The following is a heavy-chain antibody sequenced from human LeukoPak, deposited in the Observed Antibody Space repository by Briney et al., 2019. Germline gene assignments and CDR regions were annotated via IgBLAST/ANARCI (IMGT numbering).Heavy chain of an antibody. CDR1: GITLSNYG. Sequence: GGSLRLSCAVSGITLSNYGMSWVRQAPGKGLEWVSAISGSGGTTYYADSVKGRFTISRDISKNTLYLQMNSLRAEDTAVYYCAKDLRTSNYYYFDYWGQGTLVTVSS. D-gene: IGHD2-2*01. CDR3: AKDLRTSNYYYFDY. CDR2: ISGSGGTT. J-gene: IGHJ4*02. V-gene: IGHV3-23*01.